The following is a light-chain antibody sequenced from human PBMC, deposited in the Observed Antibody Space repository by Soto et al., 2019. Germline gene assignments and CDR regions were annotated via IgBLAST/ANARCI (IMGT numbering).Light chain of an antibody. Sequence: QSVLTQPASVSGSPGQSITISCTGTSSDVGKYNLVSWYQQHPGKAPKLMIYEDNKRPSGVSDRFSGSKSGNTASLTISGLQAEDEADYYCCSYVVSSTLVLGGGTKVTVL. CDR3: CSYVVSSTLV. V-gene: IGLV2-23*01. CDR1: SSDVGKYNL. CDR2: EDN. J-gene: IGLJ2*01.